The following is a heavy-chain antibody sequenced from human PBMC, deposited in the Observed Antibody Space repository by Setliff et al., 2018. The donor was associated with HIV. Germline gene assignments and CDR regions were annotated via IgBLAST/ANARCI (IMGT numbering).Heavy chain of an antibody. CDR1: GFTFSGYA. CDR2: ISASGTTT. J-gene: IGHJ4*02. D-gene: IGHD3-9*01. V-gene: IGHV3-23*01. CDR3: AKDKYYDILTGYFTD. Sequence: PGGFLRLSCAASGFTFSGYAVSWVRQAPGKGLEWVSGISASGTTTEYADSVKGRLTISRDNSKNTLYLQMNSLRTDDTAIYYCAKDKYYDILTGYFTDWGQGTLVTVSS.